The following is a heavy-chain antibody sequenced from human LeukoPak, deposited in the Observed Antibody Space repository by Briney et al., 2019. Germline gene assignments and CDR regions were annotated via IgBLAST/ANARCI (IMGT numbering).Heavy chain of an antibody. CDR2: IIPILGIA. Sequence: SVKVSCKASGGTFSSYAISWVRQAPGQGLEWMGRIIPILGIANYAQKFQGRVTITADKSTSTAYMELSSLRSEDTAVYYCAWLEMAKNKGNDYWGQGTLVTVSS. V-gene: IGHV1-69*04. J-gene: IGHJ4*02. D-gene: IGHD5-24*01. CDR1: GGTFSSYA. CDR3: AWLEMAKNKGNDY.